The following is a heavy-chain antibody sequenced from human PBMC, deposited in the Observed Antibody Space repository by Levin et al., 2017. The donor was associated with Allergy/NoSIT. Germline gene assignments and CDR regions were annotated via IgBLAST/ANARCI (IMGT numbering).Heavy chain of an antibody. CDR1: GDSISNGGYS. D-gene: IGHD2-15*01. CDR3: ARSSPVRVVAGWFDH. CDR2: IYQTGNT. J-gene: IGHJ5*02. Sequence: PSETLSLTCTVSGDSISNGGYSWSWIRQTPGKGLEFLGYIYQTGNTFYNPSLKSRLTMSVDRAHNQFSLKLTSVTATDTAGYFCARSSPVRVVAGWFDHWGQGILVSVSS. V-gene: IGHV4-30-2*01.